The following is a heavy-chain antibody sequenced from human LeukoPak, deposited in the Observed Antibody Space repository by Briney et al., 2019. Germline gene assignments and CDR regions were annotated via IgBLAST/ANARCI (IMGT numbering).Heavy chain of an antibody. J-gene: IGHJ5*02. CDR3: AALWFGDLLGNWFDP. D-gene: IGHD3-10*01. V-gene: IGHV1-24*01. CDR1: GYNFKELS. CDR2: LDPEDVET. Sequence: GASVKVSCKVSGYNFKELSIHWVRQTPGKGLEWVGGLDPEDVETIYAQKFQGRVTMTEDTSTDTAYMELSSLRSEDTAVYYCAALWFGDLLGNWFDPWGQGTLVTVSS.